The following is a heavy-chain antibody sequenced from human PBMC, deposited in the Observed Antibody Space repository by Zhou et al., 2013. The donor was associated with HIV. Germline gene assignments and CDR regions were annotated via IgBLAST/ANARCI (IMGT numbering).Heavy chain of an antibody. CDR1: GGTFSSYA. D-gene: IGHD3-9*01. CDR3: ARDGGYYDILTGYPVSYWFDP. Sequence: QVQLVQSGAEVKKPGSSVKVSCKASGGTFSSYAISWVRQAPGQGLEWMGRIIPILGIANYAQKFQGRVTITADKSTSTAYMELSSLRSEDTAVYYCARDGGYYDILTGYPVSYWFDPWGQGTLVTVSS. CDR2: IIPILGIA. J-gene: IGHJ5*02. V-gene: IGHV1-69*04.